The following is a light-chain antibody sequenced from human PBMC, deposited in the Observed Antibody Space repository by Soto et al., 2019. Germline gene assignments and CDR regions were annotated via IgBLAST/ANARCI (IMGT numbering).Light chain of an antibody. CDR1: QGISSY. J-gene: IGKJ1*01. CDR3: QQYYSYPWT. Sequence: IQMTQSPSSLSAAVGDRVTITCRASQGISSYLAWYQQKPGKAPKLLIYAASTLQSGVPSRFSGSGSGTDFTLTISCLQSEDFATYYCQQYYSYPWTFGQGTKVDIK. CDR2: AAS. V-gene: IGKV1-8*01.